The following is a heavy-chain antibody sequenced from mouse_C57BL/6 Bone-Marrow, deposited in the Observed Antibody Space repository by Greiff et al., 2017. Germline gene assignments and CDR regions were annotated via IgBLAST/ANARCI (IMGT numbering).Heavy chain of an antibody. Sequence: VQLQESGPELVKPGASVKISCKASGYAFSSSWMNWVKQRPGKGLEWIGRIYPGDGDTNYNGKFKGKATLTADKSSSTAYMQLSSLTSEDSAVYFCARSGGGGWLLPFAYWGQGTLVTVSA. CDR2: IYPGDGDT. J-gene: IGHJ3*01. CDR3: ARSGGGGWLLPFAY. CDR1: GYAFSSSW. V-gene: IGHV1-82*01. D-gene: IGHD2-3*01.